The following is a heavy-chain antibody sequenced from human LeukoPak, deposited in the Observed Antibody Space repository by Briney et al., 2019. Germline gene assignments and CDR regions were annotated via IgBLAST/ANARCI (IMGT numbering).Heavy chain of an antibody. CDR2: ISYSGSTL. Sequence: GGSLRLSCAASGFTFSSYWMSWVRQAPGKGLEWVSYISYSGSTLYYADSVKGRFTMSRDNAKNSVYLQMNSLRAEDTAFYYCTRDAALVPGKNFWGQGTLVTVSS. J-gene: IGHJ4*02. D-gene: IGHD6-19*01. CDR1: GFTFSSYW. V-gene: IGHV3-48*04. CDR3: TRDAALVPGKNF.